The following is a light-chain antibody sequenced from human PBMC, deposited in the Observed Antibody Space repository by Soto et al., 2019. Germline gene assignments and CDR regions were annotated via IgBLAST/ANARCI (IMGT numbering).Light chain of an antibody. CDR1: SSDVGSYDA. CDR3: TSYTTSNTVV. CDR2: GVN. Sequence: QSVLTQPPSVSGSPGQSVTISCSGTSSDVGSYDAVSWYQQSPGTAPKLMIYGVNNRPSGVPNRFSGSKSGNTASLTVSGLQAEDEADYYCTSYTTSNTVVFGGGTKLTVL. J-gene: IGLJ2*01. V-gene: IGLV2-18*02.